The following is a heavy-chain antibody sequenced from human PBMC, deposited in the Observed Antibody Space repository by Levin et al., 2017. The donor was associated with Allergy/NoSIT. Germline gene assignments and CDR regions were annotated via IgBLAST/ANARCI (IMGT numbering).Heavy chain of an antibody. V-gene: IGHV3-74*01. Sequence: GGSLRLSCEASGFTFRTYWMHWVRQAPGKGLVWVSRINSDGSTTDYADSVKGRFTTSRDNAKNTLYLQMNSLRAEDTAVYFCASPACGRGSCYSDWGQGTLVTVSS. CDR3: ASPACGRGSCYSD. CDR1: GFTFRTYW. D-gene: IGHD2-15*01. J-gene: IGHJ4*02. CDR2: INSDGSTT.